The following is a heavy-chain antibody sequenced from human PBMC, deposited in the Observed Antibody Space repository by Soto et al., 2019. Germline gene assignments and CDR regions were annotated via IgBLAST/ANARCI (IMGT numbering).Heavy chain of an antibody. V-gene: IGHV3-11*01. CDR1: GFTFSDYY. CDR2: ISSSGSTI. CDR3: ARDMGYYDSSGYPTRDFDY. D-gene: IGHD3-22*01. J-gene: IGHJ4*02. Sequence: GGSLRLSCAASGFTFSDYYMSWIRQAPGKGLEWVSYISSSGSTIYYADSVKGRFTISRDNAKNSLYLQMNSLRAEDTAVYYCARDMGYYDSSGYPTRDFDYWGQGTLVTVSS.